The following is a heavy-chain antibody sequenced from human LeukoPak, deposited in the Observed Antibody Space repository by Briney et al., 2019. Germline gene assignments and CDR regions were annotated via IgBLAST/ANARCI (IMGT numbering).Heavy chain of an antibody. CDR2: ISYSGST. CDR1: GGSISSRPYY. CDR3: ATLEIGDYYFDY. Sequence: SETLSLTCTVSGGSISSRPYYWGWVRQPPGKGLEWIGSISYSGSTYYNASLKSRVTISVDTSKNHFSLRLSSVIAADTAVYYCATLEIGDYYFDYWGQGTLVTVSS. D-gene: IGHD3-16*01. V-gene: IGHV4-39*01. J-gene: IGHJ4*02.